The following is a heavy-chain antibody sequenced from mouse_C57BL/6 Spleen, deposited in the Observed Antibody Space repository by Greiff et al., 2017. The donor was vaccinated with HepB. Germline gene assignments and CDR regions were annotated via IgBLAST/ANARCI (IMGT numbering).Heavy chain of an antibody. CDR2: IYPGDGDT. D-gene: IGHD2-5*01. V-gene: IGHV1-82*01. CDR3: GPSHSNGFAY. CDR1: GYAFSSSW. Sequence: VKLQESGPELVKPGASVKISCKASGYAFSSSWMNWVKQRPGKGLEWIGRIYPGDGDTNYNGKFKGKATLTADKSSSTAYMQLSSLTSEDSAVYFCGPSHSNGFAYWGQGTLVTVSA. J-gene: IGHJ3*01.